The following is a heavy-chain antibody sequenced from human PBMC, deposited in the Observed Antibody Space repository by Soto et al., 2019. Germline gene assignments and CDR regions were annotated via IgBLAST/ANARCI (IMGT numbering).Heavy chain of an antibody. D-gene: IGHD1-26*01. Sequence: HPGGSLRLSCEASGFIFSIYGMSWVRQAPGKGLERVAGISDSGNIINYVDSVKGRFTISRDNSKNTLYLQMNSLRAEDTAIYYCEKLLALGRRVFDCGGQGT. CDR1: GFIFSIYG. CDR3: EKLLALGRRVFDC. J-gene: IGHJ4*02. CDR2: ISDSGNII. V-gene: IGHV3-23*01.